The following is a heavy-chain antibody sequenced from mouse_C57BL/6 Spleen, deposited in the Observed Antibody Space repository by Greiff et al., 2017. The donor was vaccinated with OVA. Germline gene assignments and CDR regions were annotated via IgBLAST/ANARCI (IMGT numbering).Heavy chain of an antibody. D-gene: IGHD4-1*01. CDR2: IDPENGDT. V-gene: IGHV14-4*01. Sequence: VQLQQSGAELVRPGASVKLSCTASGFNIKDDYMHWVKQRPEQGLEWIGWIDPENGDTEYASKFQGKATITADTSSNTAYLQLSSLTSEDTAGYYCTPLGRRGYYYAMDYWGQGTSVTVSS. J-gene: IGHJ4*01. CDR3: TPLGRRGYYYAMDY. CDR1: GFNIKDDY.